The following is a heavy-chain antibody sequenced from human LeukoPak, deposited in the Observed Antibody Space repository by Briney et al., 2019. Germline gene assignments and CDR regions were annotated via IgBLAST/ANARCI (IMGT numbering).Heavy chain of an antibody. Sequence: GGSLRLSCAASGFIVSSTYMSWVRQAPGQGLEWVSLLYSSGITFYAESVQGRFTISRDNSKNTLYLQMNSLRAEDTAIYYRARDCSSFPNYFDLWGQGTLVTVSS. CDR2: LYSSGIT. V-gene: IGHV3-53*01. J-gene: IGHJ4*02. CDR1: GFIVSSTY. CDR3: ARDCSSFPNYFDL. D-gene: IGHD3-3*02.